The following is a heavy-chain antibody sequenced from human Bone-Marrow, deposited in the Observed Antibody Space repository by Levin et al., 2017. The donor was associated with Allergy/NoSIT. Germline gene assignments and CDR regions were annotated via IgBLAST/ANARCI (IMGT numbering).Heavy chain of an antibody. Sequence: GGSLRLSCAGSGFTFSRYAMSWVRQAPGKGLEWVSCVSGSGGVTYHAASVKGRFTISRDNSENTLYLQMNSLSAEDTAIYYCATAKDSGSYYRVDYWGQGALVTVSS. CDR1: GFTFSRYA. J-gene: IGHJ4*02. D-gene: IGHD3-10*01. CDR2: VSGSGGVT. CDR3: ATAKDSGSYYRVDY. V-gene: IGHV3-23*01.